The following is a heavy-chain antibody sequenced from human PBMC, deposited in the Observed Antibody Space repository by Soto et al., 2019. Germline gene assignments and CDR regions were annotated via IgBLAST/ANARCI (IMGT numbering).Heavy chain of an antibody. D-gene: IGHD7-27*01. J-gene: IGHJ4*02. Sequence: VGSLRLSCAASGFIFSSFGMHWVRQAPGKGLEWVAHIWYDGSNTYYADSVKGRFTISRDNSRNTLYLQMNGLRAEDTAVYHCVRDLLGSGGHFDYWGQGTPVTVSS. CDR3: VRDLLGSGGHFDY. V-gene: IGHV3-33*01. CDR2: IWYDGSNT. CDR1: GFIFSSFG.